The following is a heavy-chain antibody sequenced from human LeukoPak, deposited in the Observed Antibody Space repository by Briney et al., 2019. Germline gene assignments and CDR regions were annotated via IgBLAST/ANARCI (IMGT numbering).Heavy chain of an antibody. J-gene: IGHJ4*02. V-gene: IGHV3-21*01. CDR2: ISTSSYI. CDR3: ARDKYGYYTFDY. D-gene: IGHD4-17*01. Sequence: PGGSLRLSCAASGFTFSSYSMNWVRQAPGKGLEWVSSISTSSYIFYADSVKGRFTISRDNAKNSLYLQMNSLRAEDTAVYYCARDKYGYYTFDYWGQGTLVTVSS. CDR1: GFTFSSYS.